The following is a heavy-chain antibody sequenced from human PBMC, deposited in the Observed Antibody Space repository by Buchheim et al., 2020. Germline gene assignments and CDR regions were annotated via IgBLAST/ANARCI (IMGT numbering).Heavy chain of an antibody. J-gene: IGHJ4*02. CDR2: IDNIGTTI. CDR1: GFTFSSYN. D-gene: IGHD6-19*01. CDR3: ARKYSSGWLIDFDC. V-gene: IGHV3-48*01. Sequence: EVQLVESGGGLVQPGGSLRLSCAASGFTFSSYNMNWVRQAPGKGLEWLSSIDNIGTTIYYAHSVKGRFTISRDNAKNSLFLQMNSLRAEDTAVYYCARKYSSGWLIDFDCWGQGTL.